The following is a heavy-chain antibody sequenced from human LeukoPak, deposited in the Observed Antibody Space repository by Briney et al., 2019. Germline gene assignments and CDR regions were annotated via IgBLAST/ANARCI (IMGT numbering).Heavy chain of an antibody. V-gene: IGHV1-3*01. J-gene: IGHJ6*02. Sequence: ASVKVSCKASGYTFTCYAMHWVRQAPGQRLEWMGWINAGNGNTKYSQKFQGRVTITRDTSASTAYMELSSLRSEDTAVYYCARDKDFWSGSSYYYYGMDVWGQGTTVTVSS. CDR2: INAGNGNT. CDR1: GYTFTCYA. D-gene: IGHD3-3*01. CDR3: ARDKDFWSGSSYYYYGMDV.